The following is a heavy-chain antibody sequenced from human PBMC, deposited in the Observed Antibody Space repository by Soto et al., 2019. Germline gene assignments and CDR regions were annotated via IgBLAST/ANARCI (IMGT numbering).Heavy chain of an antibody. CDR2: ISPDGGEI. V-gene: IGHV3-7*01. Sequence: LVESGGGLVPPGGSLRLSCAASGFTFSNIWMSWVRRSPEKGPEWVASISPDGGEIYYVDSVKGRFTISRDNTRTSLYLQMNSLRAEDTAVYYCAKGPRWGQGTLVTVSS. CDR3: AKGPR. J-gene: IGHJ4*02. CDR1: GFTFSNIW.